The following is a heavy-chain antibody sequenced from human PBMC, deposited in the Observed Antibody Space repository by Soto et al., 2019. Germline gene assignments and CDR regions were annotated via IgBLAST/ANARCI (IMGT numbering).Heavy chain of an antibody. J-gene: IGHJ4*02. CDR1: SGSISSSSYY. V-gene: IGHV4-39*07. D-gene: IGHD6-6*01. Sequence: SETLSLTCTVSSGSISSSSYYWGWIRQPPGKGLEWIGSIYYSGSTYYNPSLKSRVTISVDTSKNQFSLKLSSVTAADTAVYYCARGDSSSSLTSDYWGQGTLVTVSS. CDR3: ARGDSSSSLTSDY. CDR2: IYYSGST.